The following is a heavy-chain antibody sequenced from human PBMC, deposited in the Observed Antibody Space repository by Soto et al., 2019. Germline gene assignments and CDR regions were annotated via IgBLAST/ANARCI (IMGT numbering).Heavy chain of an antibody. V-gene: IGHV4-34*01. CDR2: INHSGST. D-gene: IGHD6-13*01. Sequence: QVQLQQWGAGLLKPSETLSLTCAVYGGSFSGYYWSWIRQPPGKGLEWIGEINHSGSTNYNPSLNSRVTISVDTSKYQFPLKLSAVTAADTAVYYCARIPPVAAAGTHYYYYMDVWGKGTTVTVSS. CDR1: GGSFSGYY. J-gene: IGHJ6*03. CDR3: ARIPPVAAAGTHYYYYMDV.